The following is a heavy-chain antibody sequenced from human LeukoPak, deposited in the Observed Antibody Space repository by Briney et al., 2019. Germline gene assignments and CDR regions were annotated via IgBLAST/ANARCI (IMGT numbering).Heavy chain of an antibody. CDR2: ISGSGGST. Sequence: PGGSLRLSCAASGFTFSSYAMSWVRQAPGKGLEWVSAISGSGGSTYYADSVKGRFTISRDNSKNTLYLQMNSLRAEDTAVDYCAGLTVGAPPSYFDYGAREPWSPSPQ. V-gene: IGHV3-23*01. D-gene: IGHD4-23*01. CDR3: AGLTVGAPPSYFDY. CDR1: GFTFSSYA. J-gene: IGHJ4*02.